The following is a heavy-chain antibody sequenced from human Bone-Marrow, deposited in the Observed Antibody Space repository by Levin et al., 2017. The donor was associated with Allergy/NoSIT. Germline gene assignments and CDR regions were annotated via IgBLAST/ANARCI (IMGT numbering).Heavy chain of an antibody. D-gene: IGHD3-10*01. V-gene: IGHV3-21*01. CDR2: ISSSSSYI. J-gene: IGHJ5*02. CDR3: ARDRGYYYGSGSQPRWFDP. Sequence: GGSLRLSCAASGFTFSSYSMNWVRQAPGKGLEWVSSISSSSSYIYYADSVKGRFTISRDNAKNSLYLQMNSLRAEDTAVYYCARDRGYYYGSGSQPRWFDPWGQGTLVTVSS. CDR1: GFTFSSYS.